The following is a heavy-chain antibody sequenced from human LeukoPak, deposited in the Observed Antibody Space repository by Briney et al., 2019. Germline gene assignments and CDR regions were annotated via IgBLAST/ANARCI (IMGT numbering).Heavy chain of an antibody. Sequence: ASVKVSCKASGYTLTGYYMHWVRQAPGQGLEWMGWINPSSGGTNYAQKFQGRVTMTRATSISTAYMELTSLRSDDTAVYYCARGISMVRGVNYWGQGTLVTVSS. CDR3: ARGISMVRGVNY. J-gene: IGHJ4*02. CDR1: GYTLTGYY. V-gene: IGHV1-2*02. D-gene: IGHD3-10*01. CDR2: INPSSGGT.